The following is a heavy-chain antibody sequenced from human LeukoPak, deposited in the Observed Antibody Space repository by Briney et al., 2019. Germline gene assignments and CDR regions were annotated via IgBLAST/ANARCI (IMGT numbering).Heavy chain of an antibody. V-gene: IGHV4-34*01. J-gene: IGHJ6*02. D-gene: IGHD2/OR15-2a*01. CDR3: ARGPFPNYYYGMDV. CDR1: GGSFSGYY. CDR2: INHSGST. Sequence: SGTLSLTCAVYGGSFSGYYWSWIRQPPGKGLEWIGEINHSGSTNYNPSLKSRVTISVDTSKNQFSLKLSSVTAADTAVYYCARGPFPNYYYGMDVWGQGTTVTVSS.